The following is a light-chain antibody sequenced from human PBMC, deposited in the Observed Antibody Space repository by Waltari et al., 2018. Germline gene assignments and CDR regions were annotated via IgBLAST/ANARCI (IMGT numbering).Light chain of an antibody. CDR3: QQTNSFPCT. CDR2: GAS. J-gene: IGKJ1*01. V-gene: IGKV1-12*01. CDR1: QSISNW. Sequence: DIQMTQSPSSVSASVGDTVTLTCRTSQSISNWVAWYQQMPGKAPNLLIYGASSLQSGVPPRFSGSGSGTDFTLTISGLQPEDFAKYFCQQTNSFPCTFGQGTKVEVK.